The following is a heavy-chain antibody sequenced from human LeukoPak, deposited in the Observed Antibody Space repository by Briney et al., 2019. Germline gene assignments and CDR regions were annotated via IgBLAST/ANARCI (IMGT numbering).Heavy chain of an antibody. CDR1: GFTFSSYG. V-gene: IGHV3-30*03. D-gene: IGHD3-9*01. CDR2: ISYDGSNK. J-gene: IGHJ2*01. CDR3: ATRGDILTGYWYFDL. Sequence: GGSLRLSCAASGFTFSSYGMHWVRQAPGKGLEWVAVISYDGSNKYYADSVKGRFTISRDNSKNTLYLQMNSLRAEDTAVYYCATRGDILTGYWYFDLWGRGTLVTVSS.